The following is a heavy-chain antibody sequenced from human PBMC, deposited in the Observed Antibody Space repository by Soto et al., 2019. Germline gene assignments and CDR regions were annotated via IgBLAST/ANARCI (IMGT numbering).Heavy chain of an antibody. D-gene: IGHD6-19*01. J-gene: IGHJ4*02. Sequence: EVQLLESGGGLVQPGGSLRLSCAASGFTFSSYAMNWVRQGPGKGLEWVSVISGSGGSTYYADSVKGRFTISRDNSKNTLYLQMNSLRAEDTAVYYCASRSSGWYFDYWGQGTLGSFSS. CDR1: GFTFSSYA. V-gene: IGHV3-23*01. CDR3: ASRSSGWYFDY. CDR2: ISGSGGST.